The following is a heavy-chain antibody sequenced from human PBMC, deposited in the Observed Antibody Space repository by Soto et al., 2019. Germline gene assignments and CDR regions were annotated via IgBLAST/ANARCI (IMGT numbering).Heavy chain of an antibody. CDR1: GGSISSGGYY. Sequence: LSLTCTVSGGSISSGGYYWSWIRQHPGKGLEWIGYIYYSGSTYYNPSLKSRVTISVDTSKNQFSLKLSSVTAADTAVYYCARRGNWNYYLDYWGQGTLVTVSS. V-gene: IGHV4-31*03. CDR2: IYYSGST. CDR3: ARRGNWNYYLDY. D-gene: IGHD1-7*01. J-gene: IGHJ4*02.